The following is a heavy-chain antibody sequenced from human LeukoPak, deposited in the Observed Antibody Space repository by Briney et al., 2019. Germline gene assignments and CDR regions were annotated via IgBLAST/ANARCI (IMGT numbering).Heavy chain of an antibody. CDR3: ARHGPPMQRQFYDS. Sequence: PSETLSLTCTVSGGSISSYYWSWIRQPPGKGLEWIGSVYYTGSTYYMSSLKSRVTISADTSKNLFSLKVNSMTAADTAVYYCARHGPPMQRQFYDSWGQGTLVTVSS. J-gene: IGHJ4*02. CDR1: GGSISSYY. CDR2: VYYTGST. D-gene: IGHD5-24*01. V-gene: IGHV4-59*04.